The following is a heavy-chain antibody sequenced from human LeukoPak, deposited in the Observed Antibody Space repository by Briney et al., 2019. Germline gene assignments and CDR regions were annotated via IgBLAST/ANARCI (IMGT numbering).Heavy chain of an antibody. D-gene: IGHD6-13*01. CDR2: ISGSGGST. V-gene: IGHV3-66*01. Sequence: GGSLRLSCAASGLTVNTNYMNWVRQSPGKGLEWVSAISGSGGSTYYADSVKGRFTISRDNSKNTLYLQMNSLRAEDTAVYYCARGSVAAAGPFDYWGQGTLVTVSS. CDR1: GLTVNTNY. CDR3: ARGSVAAAGPFDY. J-gene: IGHJ4*02.